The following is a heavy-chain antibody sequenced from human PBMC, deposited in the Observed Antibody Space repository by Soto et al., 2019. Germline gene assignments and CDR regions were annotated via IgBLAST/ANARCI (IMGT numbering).Heavy chain of an antibody. CDR1: GGSFSGYY. CDR3: ARVIAARSRGDYYYGMDV. V-gene: IGHV4-34*09. D-gene: IGHD6-6*01. Sequence: LSLTCAVYGGSFSGYYWSWIRQPPGKGLEWIGEINHSGSTNYNPSLKSRVTISVGTSKNQFSLKLSSVTAADTAVYYCARVIAARSRGDYYYGMDVWGQGTTVTVSS. J-gene: IGHJ6*02. CDR2: INHSGST.